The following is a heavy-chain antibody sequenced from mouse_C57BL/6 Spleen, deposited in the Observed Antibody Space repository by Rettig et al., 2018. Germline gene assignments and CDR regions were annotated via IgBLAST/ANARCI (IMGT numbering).Heavy chain of an antibody. CDR1: VFTFSDYG. J-gene: IGHJ1*03. Sequence: VKLVESGGGLVQPGGSLKLSCAASVFTFSDYGMAWVRQAPRKGPEWVAFISNLAYSIYYADTVTGRFTISRENAKNTLYLEMSSLRSEDTAMYYCARLRYFDVWGTGTTVTVSS. V-gene: IGHV5-15*01. CDR3: ARLRYFDV. CDR2: ISNLAYSI.